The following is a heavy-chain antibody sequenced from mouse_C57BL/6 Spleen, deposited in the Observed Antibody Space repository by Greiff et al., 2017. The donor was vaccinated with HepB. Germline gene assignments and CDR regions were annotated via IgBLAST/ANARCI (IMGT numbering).Heavy chain of an antibody. J-gene: IGHJ4*01. V-gene: IGHV1-76*01. CDR2: IYPGSGNT. D-gene: IGHD1-1*01. CDR1: GYTFTDYY. CDR3: ARSYYSSSYAMDY. Sequence: VQLQQSGAELVRPGASVKLSCKASGYTFTDYYINWVKQRPGQGLEWIARIYPGSGNTYYNEKFKGKATLTAEKSSSTAYMQLSSLTSEDSAVYFCARSYYSSSYAMDYWGQGTSVTVSS.